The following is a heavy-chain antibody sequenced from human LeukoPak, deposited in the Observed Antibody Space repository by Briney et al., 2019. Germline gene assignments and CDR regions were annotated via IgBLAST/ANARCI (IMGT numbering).Heavy chain of an antibody. V-gene: IGHV1-69*13. D-gene: IGHD2-2*02. CDR3: ARGVVPAAIFDGFDP. J-gene: IGHJ5*02. Sequence: ASVKVSYKASGGTFSSYAISWVRQAPGQGLEWMGGINPIFGTANYAQKFQGRVTITADESTSTAYMELSSLRSEDTAVYYCARGVVPAAIFDGFDPWGQGTLVTVSS. CDR1: GGTFSSYA. CDR2: INPIFGTA.